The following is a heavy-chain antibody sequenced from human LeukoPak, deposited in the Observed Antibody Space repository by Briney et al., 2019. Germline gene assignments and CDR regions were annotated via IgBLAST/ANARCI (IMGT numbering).Heavy chain of an antibody. V-gene: IGHV1-18*04. CDR1: GYTFTGYY. Sequence: ASVKVSCKASGYTFTGYYMHWVRQAPGQGLEWMGWISAYNGNTNYAQKLQGRVTMTTDTSTSTAYMELRSLRSDDTAVYYCARAGRYSNRDAFDIWGQGTMVTVSS. J-gene: IGHJ3*02. CDR3: ARAGRYSNRDAFDI. CDR2: ISAYNGNT. D-gene: IGHD4-11*01.